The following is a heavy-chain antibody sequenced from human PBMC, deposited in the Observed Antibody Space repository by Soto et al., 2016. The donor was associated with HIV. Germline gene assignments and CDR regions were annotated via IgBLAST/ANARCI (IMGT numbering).Heavy chain of an antibody. V-gene: IGHV3-43*02. D-gene: IGHD6-13*01. CDR1: GFLFDDCT. J-gene: IGHJ4*03. Sequence: EVVLVESGGGVVQPGGSRTLSCLASGFLFDDCTMHWVRQVTEKRLEWVALISGNGDYTYYADSVKGRFIVSRDRRRNSLYLQMNGLRREDSALYFCVKEKLGESAAGRRGFFGYWGQGTLVTVTS. CDR3: VKEKLGESAAGRRGFFGY. CDR2: ISGNGDYT.